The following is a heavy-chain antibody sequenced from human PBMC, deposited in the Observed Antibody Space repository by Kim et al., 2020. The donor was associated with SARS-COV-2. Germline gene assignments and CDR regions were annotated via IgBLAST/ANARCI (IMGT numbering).Heavy chain of an antibody. J-gene: IGHJ4*02. CDR1: GVSITSFY. CDR2: IFHTGDT. Sequence: SETLSLTCSVSGVSITSFYWSWFRQPPGRGLESIGYIFHTGDTNTNPSLKSRATISIDTSNSQFSLRLTSVTAADTAVYYCARYARIPDYWGQGTLVTVSS. D-gene: IGHD2-2*01. V-gene: IGHV4-59*08. CDR3: ARYARIPDY.